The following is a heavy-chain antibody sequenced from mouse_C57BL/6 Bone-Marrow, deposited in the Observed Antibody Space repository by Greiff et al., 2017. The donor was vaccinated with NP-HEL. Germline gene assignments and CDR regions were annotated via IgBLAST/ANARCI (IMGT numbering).Heavy chain of an antibody. CDR3: AREGYGNYGMDY. Sequence: EVHLVESEGGLVQPGSSMKLSCTASGFTFSDYYMAWVRQVPEKGLEWVANINYDGSSTYYLDSLKSRFIISRDNAKNILYLQMSSLKSEDTATYYCAREGYGNYGMDYWGQGTSVTVSS. J-gene: IGHJ4*01. CDR2: INYDGSST. D-gene: IGHD2-1*01. CDR1: GFTFSDYY. V-gene: IGHV5-16*01.